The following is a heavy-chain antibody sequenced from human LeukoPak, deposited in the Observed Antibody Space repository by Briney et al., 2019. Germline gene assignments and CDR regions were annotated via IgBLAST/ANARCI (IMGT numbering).Heavy chain of an antibody. Sequence: GGSLRLSCAASGFAFSGYWMSWVRQAPGKGLEWVANINQDGSETYYVDSVKGRFTISRDNTKNSLYLQMNSLRAEDTAVYYCARAYGSSWYFDYWGQGTLVTVSS. CDR2: INQDGSET. CDR3: ARAYGSSWYFDY. CDR1: GFAFSGYW. D-gene: IGHD6-13*01. J-gene: IGHJ4*02. V-gene: IGHV3-7*01.